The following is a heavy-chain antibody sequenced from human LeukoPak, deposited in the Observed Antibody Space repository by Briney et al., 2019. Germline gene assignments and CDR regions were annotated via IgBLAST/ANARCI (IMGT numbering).Heavy chain of an antibody. CDR3: AGGYGSGSYSA. CDR1: GFTFSDYY. V-gene: IGHV3-11*01. D-gene: IGHD3-10*01. Sequence: GGSLRLSCAASGFTFSDYYMSWIRQAPGKGLEWVSYISYSGSSYADSVKGRFTISRDNAENSLFLQMNSLRVEDTAVYYCAGGYGSGSYSAWGQGTLVTVSS. CDR2: ISYSGS. J-gene: IGHJ5*02.